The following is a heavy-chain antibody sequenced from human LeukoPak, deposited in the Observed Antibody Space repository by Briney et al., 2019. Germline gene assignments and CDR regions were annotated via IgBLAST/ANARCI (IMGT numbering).Heavy chain of an antibody. D-gene: IGHD2-15*01. CDR3: AREDERSCSGGSCYSPPFLYYYYYMDV. V-gene: IGHV3-21*01. CDR1: GFTFSSYS. CDR2: ISSSSSYI. J-gene: IGHJ6*03. Sequence: PGGSLRLSCAASGFTFSSYSMNWVRQAPGKGLEWVSSISSSSSYIYYADSVKGRFTISRDNAKNSLYLQMNSLRAEDTAVYYCAREDERSCSGGSCYSPPFLYYYYYMDVWGKGTTVTVSS.